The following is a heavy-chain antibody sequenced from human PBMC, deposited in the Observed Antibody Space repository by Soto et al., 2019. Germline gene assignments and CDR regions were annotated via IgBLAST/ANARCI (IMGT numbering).Heavy chain of an antibody. D-gene: IGHD1-26*01. J-gene: IGHJ3*02. CDR3: ARADTVGATTLYRNWGVKHAFDI. V-gene: IGHV4-34*01. CDR2: INHSGST. Sequence: QVQLQQWGAGLLKPSETLSLTCAVYGGSFSGYYWSWIRQPPGKGLEWIGEINHSGSTNYNPSLKSRGTISVDTSKNQFSLKLSSVTAADTAVYYCARADTVGATTLYRNWGVKHAFDIWGQGTMVTVSS. CDR1: GGSFSGYY.